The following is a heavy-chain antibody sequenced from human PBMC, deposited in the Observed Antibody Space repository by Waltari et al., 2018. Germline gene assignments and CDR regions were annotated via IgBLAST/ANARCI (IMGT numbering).Heavy chain of an antibody. CDR1: GFTVGSSH. V-gene: IGHV3-53*01. Sequence: EVQLVESGGGLIQPGGSLRLSCAASGFTVGSSHMSWVRQAPGKGLEWVSVLYTSDGTYYADSVRGRFTISRDNAKNTLYLQMNSLRAEDTALYYCAREQRTYYFDYWGQGTLVTVSS. D-gene: IGHD6-25*01. CDR2: LYTSDGT. J-gene: IGHJ4*02. CDR3: AREQRTYYFDY.